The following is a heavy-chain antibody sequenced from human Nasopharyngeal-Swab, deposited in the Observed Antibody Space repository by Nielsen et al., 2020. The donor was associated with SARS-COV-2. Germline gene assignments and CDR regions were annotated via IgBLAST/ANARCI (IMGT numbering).Heavy chain of an antibody. D-gene: IGHD3-22*01. Sequence: WIRQPPGKGLEWIGSIYYSGSTYYNPSLKSRVTISVDTSKNQFSLKLSSVTAADTAVYYCARGSLVVVTIAPFDYWGQGTLVTVSS. V-gene: IGHV4-39*01. CDR2: IYYSGST. CDR3: ARGSLVVVTIAPFDY. J-gene: IGHJ4*02.